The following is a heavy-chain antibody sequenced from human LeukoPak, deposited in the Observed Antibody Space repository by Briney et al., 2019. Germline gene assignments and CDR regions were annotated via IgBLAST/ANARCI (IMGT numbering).Heavy chain of an antibody. CDR3: ARDLCSSTSCDTDPGDY. J-gene: IGHJ4*02. CDR2: ISSNSSYT. V-gene: IGHV3-11*06. Sequence: SPGGSLRLSCAASGFTFSAYYMSWIRKAPGKGLEWVSYISSNSSYTNYADSVKGLFTISRDNDKTSLNLQMNSLRAEDTAAYYCARDLCSSTSCDTDPGDYWGQGTLVTVSS. CDR1: GFTFSAYY. D-gene: IGHD2-2*02.